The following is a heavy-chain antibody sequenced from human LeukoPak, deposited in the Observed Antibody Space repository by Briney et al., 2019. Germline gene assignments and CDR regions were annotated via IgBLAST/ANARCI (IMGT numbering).Heavy chain of an antibody. CDR2: IKQDGGEK. CDR3: AGRGDGNLYYFDH. Sequence: GSLRLSCAAPGFTLSSYWMSLVRQAPGKGLEWVANIKQDGGEKYYVDSVKGRFTISRDNAKHSLYLPMNSLRPEDTAVYYCAGRGDGNLYYFDHWGEGTLVTASS. CDR1: GFTLSSYW. V-gene: IGHV3-7*04. D-gene: IGHD5-24*01. J-gene: IGHJ4*02.